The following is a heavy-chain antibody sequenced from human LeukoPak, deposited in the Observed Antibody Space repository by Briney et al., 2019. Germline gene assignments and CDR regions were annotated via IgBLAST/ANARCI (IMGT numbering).Heavy chain of an antibody. CDR3: ARGSPTVIDY. CDR2: IDWSGTRI. J-gene: IGHJ4*02. Sequence: GRSLRLSCAASGFTFDGFGMTWVRQSPEKGLEWVSSIDWSGTRISYADSVTGRFTISRDNAKNSLYLQMNSLRAEDTAVYYCARGSPTVIDYWGQGTLVTVSS. CDR1: GFTFDGFG. D-gene: IGHD4-17*01. V-gene: IGHV3-20*04.